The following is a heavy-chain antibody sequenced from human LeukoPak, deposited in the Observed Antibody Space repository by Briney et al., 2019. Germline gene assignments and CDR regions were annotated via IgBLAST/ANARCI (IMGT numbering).Heavy chain of an antibody. CDR1: GFTFSNAG. J-gene: IGHJ4*02. Sequence: GGSLRLSCAASGFTFSNAGMSWVRQAPGKGLEWVGQIKTKAQGETTDYAATATGRFTISRDDSKNTLYLQMSSLKTEDTAVYYCTAGVGATAQDYWGQGTLVTVSS. D-gene: IGHD1-26*01. V-gene: IGHV3-15*01. CDR3: TAGVGATAQDY. CDR2: IKTKAQGETT.